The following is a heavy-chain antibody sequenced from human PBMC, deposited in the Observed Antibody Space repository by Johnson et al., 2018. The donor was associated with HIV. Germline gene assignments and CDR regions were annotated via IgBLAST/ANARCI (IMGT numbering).Heavy chain of an antibody. V-gene: IGHV3-30*18. D-gene: IGHD1-26*01. CDR3: AKDQLVGATYAAFDI. CDR2: ISYDGSNK. CDR1: GFTFSDHY. J-gene: IGHJ3*02. Sequence: QVQLVESGGGLVQPGGSLRLSCAASGFTFSDHYMDWVRQAPGKGLEWVAVISYDGSNKYYADSVKGRFTISRDNSKNTLYLQMNSLRPEDTAVYYCAKDQLVGATYAAFDIWGQWTMVTVSS.